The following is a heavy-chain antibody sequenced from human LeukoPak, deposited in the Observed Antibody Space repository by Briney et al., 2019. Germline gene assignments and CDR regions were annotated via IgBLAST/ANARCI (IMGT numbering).Heavy chain of an antibody. J-gene: IGHJ4*02. V-gene: IGHV1-69*04. CDR2: IIPILGIA. Sequence: SVKVSCKASGGTFSSYAISWVRQAPGQGLEWMGRIIPILGIANYAQKFQGRVTITADKSTSTAYMELSSLRSEDTAVYYCARDSGSYENPADYWGQGTLVTVSS. CDR3: ARDSGSYENPADY. CDR1: GGTFSSYA. D-gene: IGHD1-26*01.